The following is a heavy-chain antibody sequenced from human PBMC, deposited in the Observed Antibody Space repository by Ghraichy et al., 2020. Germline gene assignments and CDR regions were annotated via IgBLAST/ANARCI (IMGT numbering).Heavy chain of an antibody. CDR2: ISYDGSNK. V-gene: IGHV3-30*18. J-gene: IGHJ6*02. Sequence: GGSLRLSCAASGFTFSSYGMHWVRQAPGKGLEWVAVISYDGSNKYYADSVKGRFTISRDNSKNTLYLQMNSPRAEDTAVYYCAKDLGSSSWYGLGYYYYGMDVWGQGTTVTVSS. CDR3: AKDLGSSSWYGLGYYYYGMDV. CDR1: GFTFSSYG. D-gene: IGHD6-13*01.